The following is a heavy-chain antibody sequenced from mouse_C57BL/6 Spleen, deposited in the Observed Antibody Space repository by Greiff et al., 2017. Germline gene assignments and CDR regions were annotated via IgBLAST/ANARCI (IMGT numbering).Heavy chain of an antibody. J-gene: IGHJ4*01. D-gene: IGHD2-3*01. CDR3: ARDYDGYYDYAMDY. CDR1: GFTFSDYG. V-gene: IGHV5-17*01. Sequence: EVKLMESGGGLVKPGGSLKLSCAASGFTFSDYGMHWVRQAPEKGLEWVAYISSGSSTIYYADTVKGRFTISRGKAKNTLFLQMTSLRSEDTAMYYCARDYDGYYDYAMDYWGQGTSVTVSS. CDR2: ISSGSSTI.